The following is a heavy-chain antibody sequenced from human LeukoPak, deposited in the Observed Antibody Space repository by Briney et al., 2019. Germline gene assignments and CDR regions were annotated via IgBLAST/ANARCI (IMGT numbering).Heavy chain of an antibody. CDR3: AKELDTMFFDY. J-gene: IGHJ4*02. D-gene: IGHD3-10*02. V-gene: IGHV3-43*01. Sequence: GGSLRLSCATSGFNFDRYTIHWVRQAPGKGLEWVSLAGWAGGATFYSDSVRGRFTISRDSGRKSVYLQMNSLTTDDTAFYFCAKELDTMFFDYWGQGALVTVSS. CDR2: AGWAGGAT. CDR1: GFNFDRYT.